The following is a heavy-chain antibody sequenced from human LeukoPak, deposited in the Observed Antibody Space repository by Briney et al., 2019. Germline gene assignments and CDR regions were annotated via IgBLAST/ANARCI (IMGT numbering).Heavy chain of an antibody. D-gene: IGHD3-10*01. CDR2: INPNTGTT. J-gene: IGHJ4*02. CDR3: AREPGDSTCYFDF. V-gene: IGHV1-46*01. CDR1: GYTFTXXY. Sequence: VKVSCKXSGYTFTXXYVHWVRQAPGQGLEWLGLINPNTGTTTYAQKFQGRVTMTRDTSTSTVYMDLSSLRSEDTAVYFCAREPGDSTCYFDFWGQGTLVTVSS.